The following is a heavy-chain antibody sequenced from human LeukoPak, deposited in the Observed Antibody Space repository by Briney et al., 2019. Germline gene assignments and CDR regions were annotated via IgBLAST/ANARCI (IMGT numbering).Heavy chain of an antibody. Sequence: GESLKISCKGSGYSFINHWFGWVRHMPGKGLEWMGIIYTGDSDTSYSPSFQGQVTISAAKSNSTAYLQWSSLKASDTAMYYCARLPQWGGTYHFDYWGQGTLLTVSS. V-gene: IGHV5-51*01. CDR2: IYTGDSDT. CDR3: ARLPQWGGTYHFDY. J-gene: IGHJ4*02. CDR1: GYSFINHW. D-gene: IGHD1-26*01.